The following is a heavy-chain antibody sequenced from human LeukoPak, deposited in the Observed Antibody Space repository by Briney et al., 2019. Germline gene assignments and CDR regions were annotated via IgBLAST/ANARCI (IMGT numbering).Heavy chain of an antibody. J-gene: IGHJ4*02. CDR1: GFTFSSYA. D-gene: IGHD1-26*01. V-gene: IGHV3-23*01. CDR2: ISGSGGST. CDR3: AKDLGGIVGPIPPERFFDY. Sequence: PGGSLRLSCAASGFTFSSYAMSWVRQAPGKGLEWVSAISGSGGSTYYADSVKGRFTISRDNSKNTLYLQMNSLRAEDTAVYYCAKDLGGIVGPIPPERFFDYWGQGTLVTVSS.